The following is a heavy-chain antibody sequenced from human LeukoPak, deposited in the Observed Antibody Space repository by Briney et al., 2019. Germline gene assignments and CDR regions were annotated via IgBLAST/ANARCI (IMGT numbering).Heavy chain of an antibody. J-gene: IGHJ4*02. CDR2: IKQDESEK. CDR1: GFTFSNYW. CDR3: ARVEWMGRMDY. D-gene: IGHD3-3*01. V-gene: IGHV3-7*01. Sequence: GGSLRLSCAASGFTFSNYWMTWVRQAPGKGLEWVANIKQDESEKYYVDSVKGRFTISRDKAKNSVYLQMNSLRDEDTAVYYCARVEWMGRMDYWGQGTLVTASS.